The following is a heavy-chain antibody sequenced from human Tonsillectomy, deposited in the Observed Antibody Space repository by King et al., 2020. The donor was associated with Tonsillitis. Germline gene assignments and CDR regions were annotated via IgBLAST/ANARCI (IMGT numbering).Heavy chain of an antibody. CDR2: FYSSGST. J-gene: IGHJ5*02. Sequence: QLQESGPGLVKPSETLSLTCTVSGGSISFSSRYYWGWIRQPPGKGLEWIGSFYSSGSTYYNPSLKSRVTISVDTSKNQFSLRLSSVTAADTAVYFCARAPEAWGQGTLVTVSS. V-gene: IGHV4-39*07. CDR3: ARAPEA. CDR1: GGSISFSSRYY.